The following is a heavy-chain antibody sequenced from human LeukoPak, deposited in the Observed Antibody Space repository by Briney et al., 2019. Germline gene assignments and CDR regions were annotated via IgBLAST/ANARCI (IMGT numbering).Heavy chain of an antibody. CDR1: GGTFSSYA. J-gene: IGHJ4*02. CDR3: ARLSMVRGVLDY. CDR2: IIPIFGTA. D-gene: IGHD3-10*01. V-gene: IGHV1-69*05. Sequence: SVKVSCKASGGTFSSYAISWVRQAPGQGLEWMGRIIPIFGTANYAQKFQGRVTITTDESTSTAYMELSSLRSEDTAVYYCARLSMVRGVLDYWGQGTLATVSS.